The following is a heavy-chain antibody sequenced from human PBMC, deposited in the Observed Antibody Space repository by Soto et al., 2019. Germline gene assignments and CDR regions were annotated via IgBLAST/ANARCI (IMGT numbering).Heavy chain of an antibody. J-gene: IGHJ4*02. Sequence: GGSRRSSWATSGFTLSSYARNWFRRVPGKGLEWVAVISYDGSNKYYADSVKGRFTISRDNSKNTLYLQMNSLRAEDTAVYYCARGSRTIFGVVPLVYWGQGTLVTVSS. V-gene: IGHV3-30-3*01. CDR3: ARGSRTIFGVVPLVY. CDR2: ISYDGSNK. D-gene: IGHD3-3*01. CDR1: GFTLSSYA.